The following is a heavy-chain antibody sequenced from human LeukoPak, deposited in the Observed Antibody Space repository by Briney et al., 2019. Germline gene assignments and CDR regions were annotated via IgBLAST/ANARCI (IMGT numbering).Heavy chain of an antibody. V-gene: IGHV3-74*01. CDR2: INSDGSST. CDR3: ARNTPYYYDSSGYHEKDAFDI. D-gene: IGHD3-22*01. CDR1: GFTFSSYW. Sequence: PGGSLRLSCAASGFTFSSYWMHRVRQAPGKGLVWVSRINSDGSSTSYADSVKGRFTISRDNAKNTLYLQMNSLRAEDTAVYYCARNTPYYYDSSGYHEKDAFDIWGQGTMVTVSS. J-gene: IGHJ3*02.